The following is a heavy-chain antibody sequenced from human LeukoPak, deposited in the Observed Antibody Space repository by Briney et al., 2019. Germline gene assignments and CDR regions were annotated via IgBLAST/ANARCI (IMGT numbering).Heavy chain of an antibody. Sequence: PSETLSLTCTVSGGSINNYYWSWIRQPAGKGLEWIGRIYTSGSTNYNPSLKSRVTMSVGTSKNQFSLKLSSVTAADTAVYYCAREEMVRGWFDPWGQGTLVTVSS. CDR3: AREEMVRGWFDP. CDR1: GGSINNYY. J-gene: IGHJ5*02. V-gene: IGHV4-4*07. CDR2: IYTSGST. D-gene: IGHD3-10*01.